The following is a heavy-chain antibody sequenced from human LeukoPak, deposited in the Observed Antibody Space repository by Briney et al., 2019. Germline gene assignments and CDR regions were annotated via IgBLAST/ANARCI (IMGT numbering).Heavy chain of an antibody. CDR1: GGSISSYY. D-gene: IGHD3-10*01. J-gene: IGHJ6*03. CDR3: ARAGYYYYYYMDV. CDR2: IYYSGST. Sequence: PSETLSLTCTVSGGSISSYYWSWLRQPPGKGLEWIGYIYYSGSTNYNPSLKSRVTISVDTSKNQFSLKLSSVTAADTAVYYCARAGYYYYYYMDVWGKGTTVTVSS. V-gene: IGHV4-59*01.